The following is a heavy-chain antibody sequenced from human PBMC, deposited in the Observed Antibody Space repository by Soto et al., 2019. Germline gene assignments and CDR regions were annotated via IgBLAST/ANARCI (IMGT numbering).Heavy chain of an antibody. J-gene: IGHJ4*02. CDR2: ISYDGSNQ. D-gene: IGHD3-16*01. V-gene: IGHV3-30-3*01. CDR3: AREARGAIYFDY. Sequence: QVQLVESGGGVVQPGRSLRLSCAASGFTFSSYAMHWVRQAPGKGLEWVAVISYDGSNQYYADSVKGRFTISRDNSKNTLYLRRNSLRAEDTAVYYCAREARGAIYFDYWGQGPLVTVSS. CDR1: GFTFSSYA.